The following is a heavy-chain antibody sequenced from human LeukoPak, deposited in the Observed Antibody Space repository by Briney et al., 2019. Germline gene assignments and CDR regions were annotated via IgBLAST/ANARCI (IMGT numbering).Heavy chain of an antibody. J-gene: IGHJ5*02. CDR3: AKDLLDYYGSGSYYKMDWFDP. CDR2: ISGSGGST. CDR1: GFTFSSYA. D-gene: IGHD3-10*01. Sequence: GGSLRLSCAASGFTFSSYAMSWVRQAPGKGLEWVSAISGSGGSTYYADSVKGRFTISRDNSKNTLYLQMNSLRAEDTAVYYCAKDLLDYYGSGSYYKMDWFDPWGQGPLVTVSS. V-gene: IGHV3-23*01.